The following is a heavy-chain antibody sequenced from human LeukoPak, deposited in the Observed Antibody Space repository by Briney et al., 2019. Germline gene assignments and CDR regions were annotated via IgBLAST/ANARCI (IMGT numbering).Heavy chain of an antibody. CDR2: INSDGSST. V-gene: IGHV3-74*01. J-gene: IGHJ6*02. CDR1: EFTFSSYW. CDR3: ARGNGYSSSWYVLSYYYGMDV. D-gene: IGHD6-13*01. Sequence: SGGSLRLSCAASEFTFSSYWMYWVRQAPGKGLVWVSRINSDGSSTSYADSVKGRYTISRDNAKNTLYLQMNSLRAEDTAVYYCARGNGYSSSWYVLSYYYGMDVWGQGTTVTVSS.